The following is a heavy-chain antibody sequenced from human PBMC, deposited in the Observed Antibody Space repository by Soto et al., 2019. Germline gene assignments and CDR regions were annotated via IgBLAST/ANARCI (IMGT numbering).Heavy chain of an antibody. J-gene: IGHJ4*02. Sequence: EVQLVESGGGLVQPGGSLRLSCAASGFTFSSYSMNWVRQAPGKGLEWVSYISSSSSTIYYADSVKGRFTISRDNAKNSLYLQMNSLRDEDTAVYYCARGGSYYAPGGDFDYWGQGTLVTVSS. CDR3: ARGGSYYAPGGDFDY. CDR1: GFTFSSYS. CDR2: ISSSSSTI. D-gene: IGHD1-26*01. V-gene: IGHV3-48*02.